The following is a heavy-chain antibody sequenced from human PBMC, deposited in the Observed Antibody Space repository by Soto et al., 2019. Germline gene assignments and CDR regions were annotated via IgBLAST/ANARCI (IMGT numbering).Heavy chain of an antibody. CDR2: IHSDVTT. V-gene: IGHV3-53*01. D-gene: IGHD5-12*01. CDR1: GFSVSINS. J-gene: IGHJ5*02. CDR3: ARELSGSWYNWFDP. Sequence: PGGSLRLSCAASGFSVSINSMSWVRHAPGKGLEWVSVIHSDVTTYYADSVKGRFIISRDNSKDTLYLQMNRLRAEDTAVYYCARELSGSWYNWFDPWGQGTLVTVSS.